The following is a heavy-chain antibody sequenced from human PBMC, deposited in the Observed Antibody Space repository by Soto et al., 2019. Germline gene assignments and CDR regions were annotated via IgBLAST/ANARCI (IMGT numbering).Heavy chain of an antibody. Sequence: SETLSLTCTVSGCSISSSSYYWGWIRQPPGKGLEWIGSIYYSGSTYYNPSLKSRVTISVDTSKNQFSLKLSSVTAADTVVYYCARHPSDFWFDPWGQGTLVTVSS. CDR1: GCSISSSSYY. D-gene: IGHD2-21*02. CDR3: ARHPSDFWFDP. CDR2: IYYSGST. V-gene: IGHV4-39*01. J-gene: IGHJ5*02.